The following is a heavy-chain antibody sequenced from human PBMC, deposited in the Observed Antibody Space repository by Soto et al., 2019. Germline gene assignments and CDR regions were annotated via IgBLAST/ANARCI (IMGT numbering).Heavy chain of an antibody. J-gene: IGHJ4*02. V-gene: IGHV3-15*01. D-gene: IGHD3-10*01. Sequence: EVQMVESGGGLVKPGGSLRLSCGASGLTFSNAWMTWVRQTPGKGLEWVGRIKRKAHGGTTEYAAPVKDRFTISRDDSKSTRSLQMNTLNTEDPAVYYCTTTVYRGEMDYWGQGILVTVSA. CDR3: TTTVYRGEMDY. CDR2: IKRKAHGGTT. CDR1: GLTFSNAW.